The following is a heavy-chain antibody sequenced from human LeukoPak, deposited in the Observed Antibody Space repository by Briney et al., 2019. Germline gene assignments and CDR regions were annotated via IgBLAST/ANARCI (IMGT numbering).Heavy chain of an antibody. V-gene: IGHV1-69*13. Sequence: SVKVSCKTSGGTFSSYAISWVRQAPGQGLEWMGGIIPIFGTANYAQKFQGRVTITADESTSTAYMELSSLRSEDTAVYYCARDGELGYHYGMDVWGQGTTVTVYS. CDR1: GGTFSSYA. J-gene: IGHJ6*02. D-gene: IGHD2-21*01. CDR3: ARDGELGYHYGMDV. CDR2: IIPIFGTA.